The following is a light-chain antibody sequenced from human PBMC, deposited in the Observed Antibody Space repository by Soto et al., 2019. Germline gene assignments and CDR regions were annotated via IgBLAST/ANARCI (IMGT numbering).Light chain of an antibody. V-gene: IGLV2-14*01. CDR3: SSYTSSSTLL. CDR2: EVS. CDR1: SSDVGGYDY. J-gene: IGLJ2*01. Sequence: QSALTQPASVSGSPGQSITISCTGTSSDVGGYDYVSWYQLHPGKAPKLMVFEVSNRPSGVSYRFSGSKSGNTASLIISGLQTEDEADYYCSSYTSSSTLLFGGGTKLTVL.